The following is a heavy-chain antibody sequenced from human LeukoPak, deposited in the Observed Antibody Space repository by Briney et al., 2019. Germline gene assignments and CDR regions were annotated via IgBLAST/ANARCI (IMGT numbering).Heavy chain of an antibody. CDR3: ARLDCLSDECYNY. V-gene: IGHV4-59*08. CDR2: INYSGRS. Sequence: SETLSLTCIVSGNSITSDFWSWIRQSPGKGLEWIGYINYSGRSEYDPSLRSRVTISVDRSRKRVSLKMRSVTAADTAVYYCARLDCLSDECYNYWAVGALVTVSS. J-gene: IGHJ4*02. CDR1: GNSITSDF. D-gene: IGHD2-21*01.